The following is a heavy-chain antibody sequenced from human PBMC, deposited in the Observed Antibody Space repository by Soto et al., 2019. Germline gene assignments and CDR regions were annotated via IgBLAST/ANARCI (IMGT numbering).Heavy chain of an antibody. V-gene: IGHV1-69*04. CDR1: GGTLSSYT. Sequence: GASVKVSCKASGGTLSSYTISWVRQAPGQGLEWMGRIIPILGIANYAQKFQGSVTITADKSTSTAYMELSSLRSEDTAVYYCARDITIFGVVIPNNWFDPWGQGTLVTVSS. D-gene: IGHD3-3*01. CDR2: IIPILGIA. CDR3: ARDITIFGVVIPNNWFDP. J-gene: IGHJ5*02.